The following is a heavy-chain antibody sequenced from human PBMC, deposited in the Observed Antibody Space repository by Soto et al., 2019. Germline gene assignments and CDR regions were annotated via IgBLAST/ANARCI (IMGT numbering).Heavy chain of an antibody. D-gene: IGHD6-13*01. CDR2: IYYSGST. J-gene: IGHJ4*02. CDR3: ARHWGRGAAGTCYN. V-gene: IGHV4-31*03. Sequence: SETLSLTCTVSGGSISSGGYYWSWIRQHPGKGLEWIGYIYYSGSTYYNPSLKSRVTISVDTSKNQFSLKLSSVTAADMAVYYCARHWGRGAAGTCYNWGQGTLVTVS. CDR1: GGSISSGGYY.